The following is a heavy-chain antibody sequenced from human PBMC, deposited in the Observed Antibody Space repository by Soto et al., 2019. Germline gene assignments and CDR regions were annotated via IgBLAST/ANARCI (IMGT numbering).Heavy chain of an antibody. Sequence: EVQLLESGGGLVQPGGSLRLSCFASGFTFDNYAMSWVRQAPGKGLEWVSTIRGSGDVTYSADSGKGRFTVSRDNSKNTLYLQMNSLRAEDTAVYYCVKGAAPTYYYMDVWGKGTTVTVSS. J-gene: IGHJ6*03. CDR3: VKGAAPTYYYMDV. D-gene: IGHD6-25*01. CDR2: IRGSGDVT. V-gene: IGHV3-23*01. CDR1: GFTFDNYA.